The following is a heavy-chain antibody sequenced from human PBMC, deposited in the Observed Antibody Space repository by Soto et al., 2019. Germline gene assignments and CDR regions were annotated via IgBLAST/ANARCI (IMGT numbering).Heavy chain of an antibody. CDR2: IYYSGST. CDR3: ARILMNYYRLDY. Sequence: SETLSLTCTVSGASINSGDYYWSWIRQPPGKGLEWIGHIYYSGSTHYNPSLKSRAGISVDSSKSQVSLKLTSVTAADTAVYFRARILMNYYRLDYWGQGALVTVSS. J-gene: IGHJ4*02. CDR1: GASINSGDYY. D-gene: IGHD3-10*01. V-gene: IGHV4-30-4*01.